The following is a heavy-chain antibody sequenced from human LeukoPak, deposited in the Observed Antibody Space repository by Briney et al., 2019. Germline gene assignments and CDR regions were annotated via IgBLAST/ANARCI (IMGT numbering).Heavy chain of an antibody. CDR2: ISYDGPNK. CDR3: ARDRSPGNFDY. D-gene: IGHD3-10*01. CDR1: GFTFSSYE. J-gene: IGHJ4*02. Sequence: PGRSLRLSCAASGFTFSSYEMNWVRQAPGKGLEWVAAISYDGPNKRYADSVKGRFTISRDNSKNTLYLQMNSLRAEDTAVYYCARDRSPGNFDYWGQGTLVTVSS. V-gene: IGHV3-30*04.